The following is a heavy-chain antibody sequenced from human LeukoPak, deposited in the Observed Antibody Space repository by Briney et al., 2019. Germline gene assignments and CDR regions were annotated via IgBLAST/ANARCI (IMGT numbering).Heavy chain of an antibody. CDR1: GYTFTSYG. D-gene: IGHD4-11*01. V-gene: IGHV1-18*01. J-gene: IGHJ6*03. Sequence: GASVKVSCKASGYTFTSYGISWVRQAPGQGLEWMGWISAYNGNTNYAQKLQGRVTMTTDTSTSTAYMELRSLRSDDTAVYYCARDRVTTVPAYYYYMDVWGKGTTVTVFS. CDR2: ISAYNGNT. CDR3: ARDRVTTVPAYYYYMDV.